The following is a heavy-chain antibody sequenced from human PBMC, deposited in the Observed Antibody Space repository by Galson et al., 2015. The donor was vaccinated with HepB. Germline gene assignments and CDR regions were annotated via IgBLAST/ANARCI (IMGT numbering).Heavy chain of an antibody. Sequence: SLRLSCAASGFTFSSYGMHWVRQAPGKGLEWVAVISYDGSNKYYADSVRGRFTISRDNSKNTLYLQMNSLRAEDTAVYYCAKDRDSSSAYYYYGMDVWGQGTTVTVSS. D-gene: IGHD6-6*01. CDR3: AKDRDSSSAYYYYGMDV. J-gene: IGHJ6*02. V-gene: IGHV3-30*18. CDR1: GFTFSSYG. CDR2: ISYDGSNK.